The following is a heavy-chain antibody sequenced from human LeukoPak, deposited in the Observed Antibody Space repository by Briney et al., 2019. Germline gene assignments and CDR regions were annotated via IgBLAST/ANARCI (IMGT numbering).Heavy chain of an antibody. CDR2: IYSSGST. Sequence: SETLSLTCTVSGGSINSYYWSWIRQPAGKGLEWIGRIYSSGSTGYNPSLKSRVTMSLDTSKNHFSLNLSSVTAADTAVYYCARVDIRTAFFDYWGQGTLVTVSS. J-gene: IGHJ4*02. CDR1: GGSINSYY. CDR3: ARVDIRTAFFDY. V-gene: IGHV4-4*07. D-gene: IGHD5-12*01.